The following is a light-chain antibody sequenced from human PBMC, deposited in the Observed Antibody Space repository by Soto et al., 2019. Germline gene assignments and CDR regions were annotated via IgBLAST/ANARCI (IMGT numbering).Light chain of an antibody. CDR1: QVMSSW. V-gene: IGKV1D-12*01. J-gene: IGKJ5*01. Sequence: DIQMTQSPSSVSAAVGERVTITCRARQVMSSWLAWYQQKPGKAPKLLIFAASTLQSGVPSRFSGSGSRTDFTLTITSLQPEDIGTYYCQQTDTLPSTFGQGTRLEIK. CDR3: QQTDTLPST. CDR2: AAS.